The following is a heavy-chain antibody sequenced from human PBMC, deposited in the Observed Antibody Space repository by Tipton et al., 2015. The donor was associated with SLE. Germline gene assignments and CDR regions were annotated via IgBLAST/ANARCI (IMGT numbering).Heavy chain of an antibody. Sequence: TLSLTCTVSGGSISSYYWSWIRQPPGKGLEWIGEINHSGSTNYNPSLKSRVTISVDTSKNQFSLKLSSVTAADTAVYYCARDWALGLRCSVSSCHGGDYWGQGVLVVVAS. V-gene: IGHV4-34*01. J-gene: IGHJ4*02. CDR1: GGSISSYY. CDR2: INHSGST. D-gene: IGHD6-19*01. CDR3: ARDWALGLRCSVSSCHGGDY.